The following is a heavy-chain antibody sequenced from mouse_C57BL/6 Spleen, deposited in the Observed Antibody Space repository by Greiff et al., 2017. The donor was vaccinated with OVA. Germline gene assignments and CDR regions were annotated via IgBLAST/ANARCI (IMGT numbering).Heavy chain of an antibody. CDR3: ARRGNPYYAMDY. CDR1: GFTFSDYG. J-gene: IGHJ4*01. CDR2: ISSGSSTI. Sequence: EVKVVESGGGLVKPGGSLKLSCAASGFTFSDYGMHWVRQAPEKGLEWVAYISSGSSTIYYADTVKGRFTISRDNAKNTLFLQMTSLRSDDTAMYYCARRGNPYYAMDYWGQGTSVTVSS. V-gene: IGHV5-17*01.